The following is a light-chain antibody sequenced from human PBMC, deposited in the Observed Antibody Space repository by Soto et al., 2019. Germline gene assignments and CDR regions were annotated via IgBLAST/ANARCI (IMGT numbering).Light chain of an antibody. V-gene: IGLV2-14*01. CDR2: EVS. CDR1: SSDVGGYNY. J-gene: IGLJ1*01. CDR3: SSYTSICTDV. Sequence: QSALTQPASVSGSPGQSITISCTGTSSDVGGYNYVSWYQQLPGKAPKLMIYEVSNRPSGVSNRFSGSKSGNTASLTISGLQAEDEANSYCSSYTSICTDVFGTGTNVTVL.